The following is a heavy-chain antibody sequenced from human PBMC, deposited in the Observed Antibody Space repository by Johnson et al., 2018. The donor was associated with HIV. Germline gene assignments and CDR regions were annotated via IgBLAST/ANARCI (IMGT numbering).Heavy chain of an antibody. CDR1: GFTVTTKY. CDR2: IYSGGST. D-gene: IGHD1-26*01. Sequence: EVQLVESGGGVVQPGGSLRLSCAASGFTVTTKYMSWVRQAPGKGLEWVSVIYSGGSTYYADSVKGRFTISRDNSKDTLYLRMNSLRAEDTAVYYCTKGKIGGGSYSAPDAFDMWGQGTMVTVSS. J-gene: IGHJ3*02. V-gene: IGHV3-66*01. CDR3: TKGKIGGGSYSAPDAFDM.